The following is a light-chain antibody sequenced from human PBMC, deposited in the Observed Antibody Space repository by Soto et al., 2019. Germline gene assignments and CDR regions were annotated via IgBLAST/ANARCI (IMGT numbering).Light chain of an antibody. Sequence: QSALTQPASVSGSPGQSIAISCTGTSSDVGNYNYVSWYQQHPDKAPKLMIFDVSNRPSGVSDRFSGSKSGNMASLTISGLQADDEADYYCTSYTSSSTYVFGTGTKVTVL. CDR2: DVS. CDR1: SSDVGNYNY. CDR3: TSYTSSSTYV. V-gene: IGLV2-14*01. J-gene: IGLJ1*01.